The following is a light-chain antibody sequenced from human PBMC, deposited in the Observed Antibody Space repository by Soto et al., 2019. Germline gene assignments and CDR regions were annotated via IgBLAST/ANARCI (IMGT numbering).Light chain of an antibody. Sequence: EIVLTQSPGTLSLSPGDRATLSCRASQSVSSNYLAWYQQKPGQAPRLLIYRASMRATGVPDRFSASGSGTDLTLTIRRLEPEDFAMYFCQHYGSSPRTFGQGTKVEIK. V-gene: IGKV3-20*01. J-gene: IGKJ1*01. CDR3: QHYGSSPRT. CDR1: QSVSSNY. CDR2: RAS.